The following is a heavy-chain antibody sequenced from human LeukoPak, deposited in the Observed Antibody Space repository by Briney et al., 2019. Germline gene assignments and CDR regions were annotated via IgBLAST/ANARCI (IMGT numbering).Heavy chain of an antibody. J-gene: IGHJ4*02. D-gene: IGHD3-22*01. CDR3: ARLGAGYYDSSGYYSYFDY. V-gene: IGHV4-59*08. Sequence: PSETLSLTCTVSGGSISSYYWSWIRQPPGKGLEWIGYIYYSGSTNYNPSLKSRVTISVDTSKNQFSLKLSSVTAADTAVYYCARLGAGYYDSSGYYSYFDYWGQGTLVTVSS. CDR1: GGSISSYY. CDR2: IYYSGST.